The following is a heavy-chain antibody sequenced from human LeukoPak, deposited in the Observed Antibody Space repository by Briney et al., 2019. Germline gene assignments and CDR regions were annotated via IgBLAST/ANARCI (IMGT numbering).Heavy chain of an antibody. CDR1: GGSISSGGYY. CDR2: IYYNEST. J-gene: IGHJ4*02. Sequence: SETLSLTCAVSGGSISSGGYYWSWIRQPVGKGLEWIGYIYYNESTNYNPSVKSRVTISADTSKNQFSLKLRSVTAADTAVYYCARGRWLVNYWGQGTLVTVSS. D-gene: IGHD6-19*01. V-gene: IGHV4-61*08. CDR3: ARGRWLVNY.